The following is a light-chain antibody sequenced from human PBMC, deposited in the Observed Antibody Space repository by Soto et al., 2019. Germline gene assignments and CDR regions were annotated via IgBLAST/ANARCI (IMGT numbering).Light chain of an antibody. CDR2: DAS. CDR3: QHYNSYSEA. J-gene: IGKJ1*01. Sequence: EIVLTQSPATLSVSPGERVTLSCRASQSVNVYLAWYQQKPGQAPRLLIYDASKRATGIPARFSGSGSGRDFTLTISSLQPDDFATYYCQHYNSYSEAFGQGTKVDIK. V-gene: IGKV3D-15*01. CDR1: QSVNVY.